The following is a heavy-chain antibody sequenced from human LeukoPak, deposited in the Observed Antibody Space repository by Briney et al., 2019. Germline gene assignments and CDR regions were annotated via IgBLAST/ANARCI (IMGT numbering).Heavy chain of an antibody. D-gene: IGHD4-17*01. CDR2: INPNSGGT. V-gene: IGHV1-2*02. CDR3: ATTVTTGPRSWFDP. CDR1: GYIFTDYY. J-gene: IGHJ5*02. Sequence: ASVKVSCKASGYIFTDYYIHWMRQAPGEGLEWMGWINPNSGGTNYAQKFQGRVTMTRDTSISTAYMELSRLRSDDTAVYYCATTVTTGPRSWFDPWGQGTLVTVSS.